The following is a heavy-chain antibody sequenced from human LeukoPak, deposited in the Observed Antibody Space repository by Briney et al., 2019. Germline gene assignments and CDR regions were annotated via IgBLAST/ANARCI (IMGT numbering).Heavy chain of an antibody. CDR3: ARDGGVRGRLAYFDY. CDR1: GFTFSSNS. V-gene: IGHV3-7*03. D-gene: IGHD2-8*02. Sequence: QPGGSLRLSCAASGFTFSSNSMHWVRQAPRQGLEWVANIKHDGSEEYYVDSVKGRFTISRDNAKKSLYLQMNSLRAEDTAVYYCARDGGVRGRLAYFDYWGQGNLVTVSS. CDR2: IKHDGSEE. J-gene: IGHJ4*02.